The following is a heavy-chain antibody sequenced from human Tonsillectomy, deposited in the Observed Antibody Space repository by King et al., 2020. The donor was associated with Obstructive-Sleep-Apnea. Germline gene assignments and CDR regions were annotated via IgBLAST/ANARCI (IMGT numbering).Heavy chain of an antibody. Sequence: VQLVESGGGLIQPGRSLRLSCAASGVTFDEYAMHWVRQAPGKGLDWVSGITWNSGSIGYADSVKGRFTISRDDANNSRYLQMNTLRAEDTALYFCAKDGRIAAAGTGPYFDYWGQGALVTVSS. CDR1: GVTFDEYA. V-gene: IGHV3-9*01. J-gene: IGHJ4*02. CDR2: ITWNSGSI. D-gene: IGHD6-13*01. CDR3: AKDGRIAAAGTGPYFDY.